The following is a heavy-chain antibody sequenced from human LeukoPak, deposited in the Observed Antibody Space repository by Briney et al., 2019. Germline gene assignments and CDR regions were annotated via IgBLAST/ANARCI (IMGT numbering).Heavy chain of an antibody. CDR3: VRDGPNWGLL. J-gene: IGHJ4*02. D-gene: IGHD7-27*01. CDR1: GGSISNYY. V-gene: IGHV4-4*07. Sequence: SETLSLTCTVSGGSISNYYWSWIRQPAGKGLEWVGRIYTRGSPNYNPSLKSRVIMSLDTSKNQFSLKLSSVTAADTGVYYCVRDGPNWGLLWGQGTHVTVSS. CDR2: IYTRGSP.